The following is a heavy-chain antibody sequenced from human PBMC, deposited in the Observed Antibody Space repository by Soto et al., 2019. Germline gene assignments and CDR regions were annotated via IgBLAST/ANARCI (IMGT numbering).Heavy chain of an antibody. J-gene: IGHJ3*01. CDR3: ATDSTGYYSDAFDV. CDR2: IYNSGTT. CDR1: GAAMSSYY. Sequence: PSETLSLTCTVSGAAMSSYYWSWLRQSPGKGLEWIGYIYNSGTTDYNPSLKSRVTISVERSKFQFSLKLTSVTAADTAVYYCATDSTGYYSDAFDVWGQGARVTVS. V-gene: IGHV4-59*03. D-gene: IGHD3-22*01.